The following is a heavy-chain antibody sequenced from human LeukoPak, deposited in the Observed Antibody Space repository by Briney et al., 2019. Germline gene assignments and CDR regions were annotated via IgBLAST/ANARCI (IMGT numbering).Heavy chain of an antibody. CDR1: GFTFNNYV. V-gene: IGHV3-9*01. CDR3: AKNMWLWWAAPVHTFDI. Sequence: PGGSLRLSCAASGFTFNNYVMHWVRQAPGKGLEWVSGISWNSDNIGYAGSVKGRFTISRDNAKNSLYLQMNSLRAEDTALYYCAKNMWLWWAAPVHTFDIWGQGTMVTVSS. J-gene: IGHJ3*02. D-gene: IGHD2-21*01. CDR2: ISWNSDNI.